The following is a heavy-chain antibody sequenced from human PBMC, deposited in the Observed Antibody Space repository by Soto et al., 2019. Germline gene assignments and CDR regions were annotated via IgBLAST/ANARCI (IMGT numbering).Heavy chain of an antibody. CDR3: AKATSATCTGSICYSFDY. J-gene: IGHJ4*02. CDR1: GFTFSGYA. V-gene: IGHV3-23*01. CDR2: FSGGRDTT. D-gene: IGHD2-21*01. Sequence: GGSLRLSCVASGFTFSGYAMSWVRQAPGQWLEWVATFSGGRDTTWHADSVKGRFTVSRDSSKNTLSLQMNSLRPEDTALYYCAKATSATCTGSICYSFDYWGQGTLVTVSS.